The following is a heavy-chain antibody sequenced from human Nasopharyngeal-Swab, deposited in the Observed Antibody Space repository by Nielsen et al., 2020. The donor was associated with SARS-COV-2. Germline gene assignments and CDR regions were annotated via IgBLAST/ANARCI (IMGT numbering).Heavy chain of an antibody. CDR3: ARKGGPYCSGGSCPEYLDY. D-gene: IGHD2-15*01. Sequence: GESLKISCSASGFPFRRYAMSLVLQAPGQGLEWVSAISGSGGSTYYADSVKGRFTISRDNSKNTLYLQMNSLRAEDTAVYYCARKGGPYCSGGSCPEYLDYWGQGTLVNVSS. CDR2: ISGSGGST. V-gene: IGHV3-23*01. CDR1: GFPFRRYA. J-gene: IGHJ4*02.